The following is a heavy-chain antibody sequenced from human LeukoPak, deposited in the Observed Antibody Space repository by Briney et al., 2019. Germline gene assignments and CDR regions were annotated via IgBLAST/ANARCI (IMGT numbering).Heavy chain of an antibody. D-gene: IGHD2-2*01. V-gene: IGHV4-4*07. CDR1: GGSISSYY. CDR2: IYTSGST. J-gene: IGHJ3*02. CDR3: ARVAVSVVPAANDAFDI. Sequence: SETLSLTCTVSGGSISSYYWSWIRQPAGKGLEWIGRIYTSGSTNYNPSLKSRVTMSVDTSKNQFSLKLSSVTAADTAVYYCARVAVSVVPAANDAFDIWGQGTMVTVSS.